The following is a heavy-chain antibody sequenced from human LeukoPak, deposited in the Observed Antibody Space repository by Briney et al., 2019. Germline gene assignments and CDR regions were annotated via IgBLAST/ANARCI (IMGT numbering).Heavy chain of an antibody. J-gene: IGHJ4*02. Sequence: PGGSLRLSCAASGFTFSNYAMSWVRQAPGKGLEWVSVISGSGIDTYNADSVKGRFTISRDNSKHTVFLQMNSLRAEDTAVYYCARLNYDNTSYYSNYFEYWGQGTLVTVSS. D-gene: IGHD3-22*01. V-gene: IGHV3-23*01. CDR1: GFTFSNYA. CDR3: ARLNYDNTSYYSNYFEY. CDR2: ISGSGIDT.